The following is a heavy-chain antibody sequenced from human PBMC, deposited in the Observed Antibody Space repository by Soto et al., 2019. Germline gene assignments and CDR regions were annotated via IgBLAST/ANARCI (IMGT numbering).Heavy chain of an antibody. V-gene: IGHV5-51*01. D-gene: IGHD3-22*01. CDR3: ARQLKYYYDSSGYYPNAFDI. Sequence: GESLKIPCKGSGYSFTSYWIGWVRQLPGKGLEWMGIIYPGDSDTRYSPSFQGQVTISADKSISTAYLQWSSLKASDTAMYYCARQLKYYYDSSGYYPNAFDIWGQGTMVTVSS. J-gene: IGHJ3*02. CDR2: IYPGDSDT. CDR1: GYSFTSYW.